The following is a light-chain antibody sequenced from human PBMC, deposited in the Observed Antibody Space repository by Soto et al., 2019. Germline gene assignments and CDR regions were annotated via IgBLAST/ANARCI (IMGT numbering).Light chain of an antibody. J-gene: IGKJ1*01. CDR2: QTS. CDR1: ESVTSY. Sequence: EIVLAQSPATLSLSEGERATLSCRASESVTSYLAWYQQKPGQAPRLLIYQTSIRAAGIPARFSASGTGTDFTLTISYVQPEDFAVYYCHQRQSWPRTFGQGTKVDI. CDR3: HQRQSWPRT. V-gene: IGKV3-11*01.